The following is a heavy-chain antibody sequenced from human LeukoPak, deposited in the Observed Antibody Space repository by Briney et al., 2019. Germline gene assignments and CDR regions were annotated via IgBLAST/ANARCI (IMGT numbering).Heavy chain of an antibody. CDR1: GFTFSSYS. Sequence: PGGSLRLSCAASGFTFSSYSMNWVRQAPGKGLEWVSYISSSSSTIYYADSVKGRFTISRDNAKNSLYLQMNSLRAEDTAVYYCARDKESIAADDAFDIWGQGTMVTVSS. CDR2: ISSSSSTI. J-gene: IGHJ3*02. CDR3: ARDKESIAADDAFDI. V-gene: IGHV3-48*04. D-gene: IGHD6-13*01.